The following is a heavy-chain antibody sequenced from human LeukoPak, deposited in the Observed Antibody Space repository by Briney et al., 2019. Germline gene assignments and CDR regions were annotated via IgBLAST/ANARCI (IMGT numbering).Heavy chain of an antibody. CDR1: GFTFSSSA. CDR3: AKDAASETGTTLDY. D-gene: IGHD1-1*01. J-gene: IGHJ4*02. V-gene: IGHV3-23*01. Sequence: GGSLRLSCAASGFTFSSSAMSWVRQAPGKGLEWVSNISGSGSGGSTYYADPVKGRFTISRDNSKNTLYLQMNSLRAEDTAVYYCAKDAASETGTTLDYWGQGTLVTVSS. CDR2: ISGSGSGGST.